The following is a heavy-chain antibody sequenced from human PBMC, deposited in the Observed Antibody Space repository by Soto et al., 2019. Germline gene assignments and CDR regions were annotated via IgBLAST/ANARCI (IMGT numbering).Heavy chain of an antibody. CDR3: AIDLSGTYLVTYCFDY. CDR1: GFTFSSYA. J-gene: IGHJ4*02. V-gene: IGHV3-23*01. D-gene: IGHD1-26*01. CDR2: ISGSGAST. Sequence: EVQLLESGGGLVQPGGSLRLSCETSGFTFSSYAMTWVRQAPGKGLEWVSTISGSGASTYYAESVKGRFTISRDNSKKILYQQMNSLSAADTAVYYCAIDLSGTYLVTYCFDYWGQGTLVTVSS.